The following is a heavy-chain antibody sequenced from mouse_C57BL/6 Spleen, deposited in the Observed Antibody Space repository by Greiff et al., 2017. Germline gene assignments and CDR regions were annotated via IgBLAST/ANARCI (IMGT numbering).Heavy chain of an antibody. CDR1: GFTFSDYY. J-gene: IGHJ4*01. CDR3: ARGGYDYDGGYAMDY. D-gene: IGHD2-4*01. Sequence: EVHLVESEGGLVQPGSSMKLSCTASGFTFSDYYMAWVRQVPEKGLEWVANINYDGSSTYYLDSLKSRFIISRDNAKNILYLQMSSLKSEDTATYYCARGGYDYDGGYAMDYWGQGTSVTVSS. CDR2: INYDGSST. V-gene: IGHV5-16*01.